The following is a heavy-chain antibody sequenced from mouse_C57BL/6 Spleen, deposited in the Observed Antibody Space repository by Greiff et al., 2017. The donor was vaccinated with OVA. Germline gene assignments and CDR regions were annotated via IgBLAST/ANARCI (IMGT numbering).Heavy chain of an antibody. Sequence: EVMLVESGGGLVKPGGSLKLSCAASGFTFSSYAMSWVRQTPEKRLEWVATISDGGSYTYYPDNVKGRFTISRDNAKNNLYLQMSHLKSEDTAMYYCARDNYYGSRGRAWFAYWGQGTLVTVSA. CDR2: ISDGGSYT. CDR1: GFTFSSYA. CDR3: ARDNYYGSRGRAWFAY. J-gene: IGHJ3*01. D-gene: IGHD1-1*01. V-gene: IGHV5-4*01.